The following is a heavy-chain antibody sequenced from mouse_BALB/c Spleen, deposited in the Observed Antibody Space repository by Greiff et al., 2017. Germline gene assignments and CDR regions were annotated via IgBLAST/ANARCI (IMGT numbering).Heavy chain of an antibody. CDR3: ARITTVVARYAMDY. J-gene: IGHJ4*01. CDR2: ISSGGGST. CDR1: GFAFSSYD. D-gene: IGHD1-1*01. V-gene: IGHV5-12-1*01. Sequence: DVQLVESGGGLVKPGGSLKLSCAASGFAFSSYDMSWVRQTPEKRLEWVAYISSGGGSTYYPDTVKGRFTISRDNAKNTLYLQMSSLKSEDTAMYYCARITTVVARYAMDYWGQGTSVTVSS.